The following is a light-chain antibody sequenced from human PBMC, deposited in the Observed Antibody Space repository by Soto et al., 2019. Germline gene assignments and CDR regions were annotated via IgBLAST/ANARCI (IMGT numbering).Light chain of an antibody. Sequence: QSVLTQPASVSGSPGQSITISCTGTSSDVGAYNFVSWHQQHPGKAPKLMIYNVYDRPSGISYRFSGSKSGNTASLTISGLQGEDGADYYCSAYTVSRTYVFGSGTKVPVL. J-gene: IGLJ1*01. CDR2: NVY. CDR3: SAYTVSRTYV. V-gene: IGLV2-14*03. CDR1: SSDVGAYNF.